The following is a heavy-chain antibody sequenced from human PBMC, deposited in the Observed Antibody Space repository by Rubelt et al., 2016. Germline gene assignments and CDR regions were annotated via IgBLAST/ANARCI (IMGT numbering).Heavy chain of an antibody. Sequence: EVQLVESGGGLVQPGGSLRLSCAASGFTFSSYDMHWVRQATGKGLEWVSAIGTAGDTYYPVSVKGRFTISRENAKNSLYLQMNSLRAGDTAVYYCARTWIQLWLFDYWGQGTLVTVSS. CDR2: IGTAGDT. CDR3: ARTWIQLWLFDY. D-gene: IGHD5-18*01. V-gene: IGHV3-13*01. J-gene: IGHJ4*02. CDR1: GFTFSSYD.